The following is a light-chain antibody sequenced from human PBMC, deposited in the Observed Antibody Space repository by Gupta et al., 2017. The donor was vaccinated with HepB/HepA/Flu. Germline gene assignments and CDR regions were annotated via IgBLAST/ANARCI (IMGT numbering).Light chain of an antibody. CDR3: QQNDSNPPYT. CDR2: AAS. J-gene: IGKJ2*01. V-gene: IGKV1-39*01. CDR1: QSISSY. Sequence: DIQMTQSPSSLSASVGDRVTITCRASQSISSYLNWYQQKPGKAPKLLIYAASSLQSGVPSRFSGSGCGTDVTLTIISRQPEDFATYYCQQNDSNPPYTFGQGTKLEIK.